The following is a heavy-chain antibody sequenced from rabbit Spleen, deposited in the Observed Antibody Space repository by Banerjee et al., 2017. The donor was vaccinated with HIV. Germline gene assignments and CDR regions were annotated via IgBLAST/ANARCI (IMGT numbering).Heavy chain of an antibody. CDR2: IDPVFGTT. J-gene: IGHJ6*01. D-gene: IGHD1-1*01. CDR1: AFDFSSGG. Sequence: QDHLVESGGGLVQPGGSLKLSCKASAFDFSSGGVSWVRQAPGKGLEWIGYIDPVFGTTYYASWVNGRFTISSHNGQNTLYLQLNSLTAADTATYFCVRDTSSSFSSYGMDLWGPGTLVTVS. CDR3: VRDTSSSFSSYGMDL. V-gene: IGHV1S47*01.